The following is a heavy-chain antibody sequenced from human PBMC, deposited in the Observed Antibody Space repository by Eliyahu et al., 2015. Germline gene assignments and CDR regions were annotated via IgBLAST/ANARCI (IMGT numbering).Heavy chain of an antibody. V-gene: IGHV4-59*01. D-gene: IGHD4-17*01. J-gene: IGHJ4*02. CDR1: GGSISSYY. Sequence: QVLLLESGPGLVKPSETLSLTCTVSGGSISSYYWGWVRQPPGKGLEWIGYIHYSGTTNYNPPLSSRVIISADTSKNQFSLRLTSVTAADTAVYYCARVTYGDFGLEYWGQGNLVTVSS. CDR2: IHYSGTT. CDR3: ARVTYGDFGLEY.